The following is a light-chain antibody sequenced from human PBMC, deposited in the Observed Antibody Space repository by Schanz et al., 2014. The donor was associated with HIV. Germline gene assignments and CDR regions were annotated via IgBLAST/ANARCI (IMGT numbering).Light chain of an antibody. V-gene: IGKV1-5*03. J-gene: IGKJ2*01. CDR2: QAS. CDR1: QSINRW. CDR3: QQCVTYPYT. Sequence: DIQMTQSPSTLSTSVGDTVTITCRASQSINRWLAWYQQKPGKAPKLLIYQASILETGVPSRFSGSGSGTSFTLTITSLQPDDFATYYCQQCVTYPYTFGQGTKLDIK.